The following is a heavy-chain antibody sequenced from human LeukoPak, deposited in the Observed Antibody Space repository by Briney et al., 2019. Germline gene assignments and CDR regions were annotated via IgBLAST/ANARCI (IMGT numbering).Heavy chain of an antibody. CDR3: ARDESIAVAAPPYFDY. J-gene: IGHJ4*02. CDR1: GFTFSSYA. D-gene: IGHD6-19*01. CDR2: ISYDGSNK. Sequence: PGGSLRLSCAASGFTFSSYAMHWVRQAPGKGLEWVAVISYDGSNKYYADSVKGRFTISRDNSKNTLYLQMNSLRAEDTAVYYCARDESIAVAAPPYFDYGGRGTLVPV. V-gene: IGHV3-30-3*01.